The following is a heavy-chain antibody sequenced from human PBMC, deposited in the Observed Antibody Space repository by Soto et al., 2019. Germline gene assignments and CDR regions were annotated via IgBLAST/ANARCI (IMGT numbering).Heavy chain of an antibody. V-gene: IGHV1-18*01. CDR3: ARDYRGSYYAFDF. CDR2: ISAYNGNT. CDR1: GYTLTSYG. D-gene: IGHD1-26*01. Sequence: ASVKVSSNASGYTLTSYGISWVQQAPGQGLEWMVWISAYNGNTNYAQKLQSRVTMTTDTSTSTAYMELRGLRSDDTVVYYCARDYRGSYYAFDFWGEGTLVTVSS. J-gene: IGHJ4*02.